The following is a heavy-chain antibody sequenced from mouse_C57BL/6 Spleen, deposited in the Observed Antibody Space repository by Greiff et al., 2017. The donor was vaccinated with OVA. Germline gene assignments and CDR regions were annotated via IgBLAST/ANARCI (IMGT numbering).Heavy chain of an antibody. V-gene: IGHV1-52*01. CDR1: GYTFTSYW. D-gene: IGHD1-1*01. J-gene: IGHJ2*01. CDR3: ARDYYGY. CDR2: IDPSDSET. Sequence: QVHVKQPGAELVRPGSSVKLSCKASGYTFTSYWMHWVKQRPIQGLEWIGNIDPSDSETHYNQKFKDKATLTVDKSSSTAYMQLSSLTSEDSAVYYCARDYYGYWGQGTTLTVSS.